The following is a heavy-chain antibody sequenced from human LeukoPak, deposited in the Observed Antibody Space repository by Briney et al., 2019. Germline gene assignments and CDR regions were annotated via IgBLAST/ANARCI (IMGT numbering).Heavy chain of an antibody. V-gene: IGHV3-23*01. D-gene: IGHD2-2*01. CDR1: GFTFSGYA. CDR2: ITGSDGTT. Sequence: GGSLRLSCAASGFTFSGYAMTWVRQAPGKGLEWVSRITGSDGTTNYADSVKGRFTISRDNSKNTLYLQMNSLRAEDTAVYYCARVFRYAQGFPFDYWGQGTLVTVSS. CDR3: ARVFRYAQGFPFDY. J-gene: IGHJ4*02.